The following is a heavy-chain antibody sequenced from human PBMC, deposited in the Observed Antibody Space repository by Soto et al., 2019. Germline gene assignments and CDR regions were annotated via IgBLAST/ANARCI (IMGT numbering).Heavy chain of an antibody. CDR2: IYHSGGT. Sequence: SETLSLTCAVSGYSISSGYYWGWIRQPPGKGLEWVGTIYHSGGTYYNPSLKSRVTISVDTSKNQFSLKVNSVTAADTAVYYCARALYCSGGSCSPLRGMDVWGLGTTVTVSS. J-gene: IGHJ6*02. CDR3: ARALYCSGGSCSPLRGMDV. V-gene: IGHV4-38-2*01. D-gene: IGHD2-15*01. CDR1: GYSISSGYY.